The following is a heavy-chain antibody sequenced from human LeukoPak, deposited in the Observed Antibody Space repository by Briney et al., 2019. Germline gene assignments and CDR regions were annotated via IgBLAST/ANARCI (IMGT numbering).Heavy chain of an antibody. V-gene: IGHV7-4-1*02. J-gene: IGHJ4*02. CDR3: ARVVRDYYDSSGYFEFDY. CDR1: GYTFTSYA. Sequence: GASVKVSCKASGYTFTSYAMNWVRQAPGQGLEWMGWINTNTGNPTYAQGFTGRFVFSLDTSVSTAYLQISSLKAEDTAVYYCARVVRDYYDSSGYFEFDYWGQGTLVTVSS. CDR2: INTNTGNP. D-gene: IGHD3-22*01.